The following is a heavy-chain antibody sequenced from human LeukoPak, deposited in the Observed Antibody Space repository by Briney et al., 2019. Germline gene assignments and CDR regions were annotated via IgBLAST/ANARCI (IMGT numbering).Heavy chain of an antibody. D-gene: IGHD3-22*01. CDR2: MNPNSGNT. CDR3: ARGPSTYYYDSSGYALDY. J-gene: IGHJ4*02. Sequence: ASVKVSCKASGYTFTSYDINWVRQATGQGLEWMGWMNPNSGNTGYAQKFQGRVTITRNTSISTAYMELSSLRSEDTAVYYCARGPSTYYYDSSGYALDYWGQGTLVTVSS. V-gene: IGHV1-8*03. CDR1: GYTFTSYD.